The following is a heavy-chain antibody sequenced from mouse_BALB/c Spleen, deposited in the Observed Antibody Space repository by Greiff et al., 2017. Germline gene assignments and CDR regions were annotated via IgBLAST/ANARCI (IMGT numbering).Heavy chain of an antibody. J-gene: IGHJ3*01. CDR1: GFTFSSYY. D-gene: IGHD2-4*01. CDR2: INSNGGST. Sequence: EVQLVESGGGLVKLGGSLKLSCAASGFTFSSYYMSWVRQTPEKRLELVAAINSNGGSTYYPDTVKGRFTISRDNAKNTLYLQMSSLKSEDTALYYCARHGDYDEGFAYWGQGTLVTVSA. V-gene: IGHV5-6-2*01. CDR3: ARHGDYDEGFAY.